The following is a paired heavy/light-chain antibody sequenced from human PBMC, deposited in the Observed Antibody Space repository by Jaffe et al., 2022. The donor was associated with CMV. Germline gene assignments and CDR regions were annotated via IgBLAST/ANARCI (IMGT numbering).Heavy chain of an antibody. V-gene: IGHV3-49*05. CDR1: GFTFGDYA. D-gene: IGHD2-2*02. J-gene: IGHJ6*02. CDR3: TSLFSDIVVVPAAIPDSYYYYGMDV. Sequence: EVQLVESGGGLVKPGRSLRLSCTASGFTFGDYAMSWFRQAPGKGLEWVGFIRSKAYGGTTEYAASVKGRFTISRDDSKSIAYLQMNSLKTEDTAVYYCTSLFSDIVVVPAAIPDSYYYYGMDVWGQGTTVTVSS. CDR2: IRSKAYGGTT.
Light chain of an antibody. Sequence: DIVMTQSPLSLPVTPGEPASISCRSSQSLLHSNGYNYLDWYLQKPGQSPQLLIYLGSNRASGVPDRFSGSGSGTDFTLKISRVEAEDVGVYYCMQALQTPLFTFGPGTKVDIK. CDR1: QSLLHSNGYNY. V-gene: IGKV2-28*01. CDR3: MQALQTPLFT. J-gene: IGKJ3*01. CDR2: LGS.